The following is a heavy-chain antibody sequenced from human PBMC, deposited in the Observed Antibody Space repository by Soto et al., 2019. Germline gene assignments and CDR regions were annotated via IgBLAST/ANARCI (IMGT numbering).Heavy chain of an antibody. CDR2: IWYDGSNK. CDR3: ASQGLADSSSWSDAFDI. Sequence: GGSLRLSCAASGFTFSSYGMHWVRQAPGKGLEWVAVIWYDGSNKYYADSVKGRFTISRDNSKNTLYLQMNSLRAEDTAVYYCASQGLADSSSWSDAFDIWGQGTMVTVSS. V-gene: IGHV3-33*01. D-gene: IGHD6-13*01. J-gene: IGHJ3*02. CDR1: GFTFSSYG.